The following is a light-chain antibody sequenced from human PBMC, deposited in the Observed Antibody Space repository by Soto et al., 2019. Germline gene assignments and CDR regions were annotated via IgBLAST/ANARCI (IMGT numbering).Light chain of an antibody. V-gene: IGLV2-14*01. CDR2: EVN. Sequence: QSVLTQPASLSGSPGQSSTISCTGTRGDVGAFNYVSWYQLRPGKAPKLVIYEVNSRPSGISSRFSGSKSGNTASLSISGLQAEDEGDYYCPSYSTGDTLYVFGSGTKVTVL. CDR3: PSYSTGDTLYV. J-gene: IGLJ1*01. CDR1: RGDVGAFNY.